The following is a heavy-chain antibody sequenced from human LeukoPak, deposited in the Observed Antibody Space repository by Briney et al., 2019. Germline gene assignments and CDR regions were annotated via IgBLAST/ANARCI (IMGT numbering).Heavy chain of an antibody. CDR2: ISYDGSNK. CDR1: GFTFSSYG. J-gene: IGHJ5*02. Sequence: PGGSLRLSCAASGFTFSSYGMHWVRQAPGKGLEWVAVISYDGSNKYYADSVKGRFTISRDNSKNTLYLQMNSLRAEDTAVYYCAKDRGIAVAGTSSVLGPWGQGTLVTVSS. V-gene: IGHV3-30*18. CDR3: AKDRGIAVAGTSSVLGP. D-gene: IGHD6-19*01.